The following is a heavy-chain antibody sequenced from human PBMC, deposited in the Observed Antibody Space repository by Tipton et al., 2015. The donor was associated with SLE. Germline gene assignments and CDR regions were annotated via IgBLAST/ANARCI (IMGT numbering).Heavy chain of an antibody. J-gene: IGHJ4*02. Sequence: TLSLTCTVSGGSISSGDYYWSWIRQPPGKGLEWIGYIYYSGSTYYNPSLKSRVTISVDTSKNQFSLKLSSVTAADTAVYYCARGLRITMVRGVPFDYWGQGTLVTVSS. CDR1: GGSISSGDYY. D-gene: IGHD3-10*01. CDR3: ARGLRITMVRGVPFDY. V-gene: IGHV4-30-4*01. CDR2: IYYSGST.